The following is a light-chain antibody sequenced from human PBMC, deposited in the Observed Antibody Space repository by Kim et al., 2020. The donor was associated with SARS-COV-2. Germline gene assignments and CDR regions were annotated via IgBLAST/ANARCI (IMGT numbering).Light chain of an antibody. V-gene: IGKV1-5*01. J-gene: IGKJ1*01. CDR2: DAS. Sequence: DIQMTQTPSTVSSSIGDRVTITCRASQGIGTWLAWYQQKPGKAPKLLIFDASSLQSGVPSRFSGSGSGTQFTLTISSLQPDYVGTYYCQQYSRDSRTFGQGTKVDIK. CDR3: QQYSRDSRT. CDR1: QGIGTW.